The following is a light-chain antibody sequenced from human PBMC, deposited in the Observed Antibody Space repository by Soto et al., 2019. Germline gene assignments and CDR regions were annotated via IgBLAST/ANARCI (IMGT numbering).Light chain of an antibody. Sequence: EILLTQSPGTLSLSPGERDTLSCRASQSVSSSYLAWYQQKPGQAPRLLIYGASSRATGIPDRFSGSGSGTDCTLTISRLEPEDFAVYYCQQYGSSRWTFGQGTKVEIK. CDR3: QQYGSSRWT. V-gene: IGKV3-20*01. CDR2: GAS. J-gene: IGKJ1*01. CDR1: QSVSSSY.